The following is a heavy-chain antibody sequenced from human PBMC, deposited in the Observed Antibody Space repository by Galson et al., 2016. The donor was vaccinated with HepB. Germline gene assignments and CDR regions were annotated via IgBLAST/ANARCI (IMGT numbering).Heavy chain of an antibody. D-gene: IGHD5-12*01. Sequence: SVKVSCKASGYTFTSYDINWVRQATGQGLEWMGWMNPTSGNTGYAQKFQGRVTMTRNTSISTAYMELSSLRSEDTAVYYCARERYTGYETDYWGQGTLVTVSS. CDR3: ARERYTGYETDY. CDR2: MNPTSGNT. J-gene: IGHJ4*02. V-gene: IGHV1-8*01. CDR1: GYTFTSYD.